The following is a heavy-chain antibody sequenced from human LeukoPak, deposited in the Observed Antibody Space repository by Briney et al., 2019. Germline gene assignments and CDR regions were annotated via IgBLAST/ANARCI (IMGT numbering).Heavy chain of an antibody. CDR1: GYTFTSYD. J-gene: IGHJ4*02. D-gene: IGHD3-22*01. CDR2: MNPNSGNT. Sequence: ASVKVSCKASGYTFTSYDINWVRQATGQGLEWMGWMNPNSGNTGYAQKFQGRVTMTRNTSISTAYMELSSLRSEDTAVYCCARNYYDSSGHYGDYWGQGTLVTVSS. CDR3: ARNYYDSSGHYGDY. V-gene: IGHV1-8*01.